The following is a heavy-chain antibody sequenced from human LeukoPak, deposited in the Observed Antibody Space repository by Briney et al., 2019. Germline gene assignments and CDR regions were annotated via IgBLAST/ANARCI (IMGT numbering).Heavy chain of an antibody. CDR2: IYYSGST. CDR3: ARDPGGAAAGFDY. J-gene: IGHJ4*02. Sequence: PSETLSLTCTVSGGSISSGGYYWSWIRQHPGTGLEWIRYIYYSGSTYYNPSLKSRVTISVDTSKNQFSLKLSSVTAADTAVYYCARDPGGAAAGFDYWGQGTLVTVSS. V-gene: IGHV4-31*03. CDR1: GGSISSGGYY. D-gene: IGHD6-13*01.